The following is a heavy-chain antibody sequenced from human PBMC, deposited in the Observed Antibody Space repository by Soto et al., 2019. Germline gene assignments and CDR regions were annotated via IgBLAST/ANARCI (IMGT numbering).Heavy chain of an antibody. J-gene: IGHJ4*02. V-gene: IGHV3-53*02. D-gene: IGHD6-13*01. CDR2: IYSDGRT. CDR3: ARCSGWYGQCYFDC. CDR1: GFIVSSSY. Sequence: DVQLVETGGGLIQPGGSLRPSCAASGFIVSSSYMSWVRQAPGKGLEWVSVIYSDGRTYYADSVKGRFTISRDNSKNTLYLQMNRLSAEDTAVYYCARCSGWYGQCYFDCWGQGTLVTVSS.